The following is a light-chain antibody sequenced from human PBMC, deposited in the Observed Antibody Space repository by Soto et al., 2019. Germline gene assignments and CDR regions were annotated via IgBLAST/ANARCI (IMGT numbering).Light chain of an antibody. J-gene: IGLJ1*01. CDR1: SSDVGGYNY. Sequence: QSALTQPRSVSGSPGQSVTTSCTGTSSDVGGYNYVSWYQQHPGKAPKLMIYDVNKRPSGVPDRFSGSKSGSTASLTISGLQSEDEADYFCCSYAGTYTYVFATGTKVTVL. V-gene: IGLV2-11*01. CDR2: DVN. CDR3: CSYAGTYTYV.